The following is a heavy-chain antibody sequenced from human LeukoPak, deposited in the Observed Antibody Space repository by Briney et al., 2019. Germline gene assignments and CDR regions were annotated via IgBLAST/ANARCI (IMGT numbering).Heavy chain of an antibody. J-gene: IGHJ4*02. Sequence: ASVKVSCKASGYTFTSYGISWVRQAPGQGLEWMGWISAYNGNTNHAQKLQGRVTMTTDTSTSTAYMELRSLRSDDTAVYYCARGPLWFGDFPNFDYWGQGTLVTVSS. CDR1: GYTFTSYG. D-gene: IGHD3-10*01. CDR2: ISAYNGNT. V-gene: IGHV1-18*01. CDR3: ARGPLWFGDFPNFDY.